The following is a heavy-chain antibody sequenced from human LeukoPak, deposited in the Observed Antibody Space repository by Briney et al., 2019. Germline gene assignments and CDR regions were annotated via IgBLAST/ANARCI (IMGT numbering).Heavy chain of an antibody. D-gene: IGHD3-16*01. V-gene: IGHV4-38-2*02. CDR2: IYHSGST. J-gene: IGHJ5*02. Sequence: PSETLSLTCTVSGYSISSGYYWGWIRPPPGKGLEWIGSIYHSGSTYYNPSLKSRVTISVDTSKNQFSLKLSSVTAADTAVYYCARFTPQGYGWGGYNRFDPWGQGTLVTVSS. CDR1: GYSISSGYY. CDR3: ARFTPQGYGWGGYNRFDP.